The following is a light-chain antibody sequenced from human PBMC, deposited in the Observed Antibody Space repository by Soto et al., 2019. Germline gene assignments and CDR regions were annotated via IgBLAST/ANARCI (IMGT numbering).Light chain of an antibody. CDR2: EAT. CDR3: CSYARSSTVV. V-gene: IGLV2-23*02. Sequence: QSALTQPASVSGSPGQSITISCTGTSSDVGGFNLVSWYQQHPGKDPKLIIYEATKRPSGVSNRFSGSKSGNTASMTISGFQAEDEADYFCCSYARSSTVVFGGGTKVTVL. J-gene: IGLJ2*01. CDR1: SSDVGGFNL.